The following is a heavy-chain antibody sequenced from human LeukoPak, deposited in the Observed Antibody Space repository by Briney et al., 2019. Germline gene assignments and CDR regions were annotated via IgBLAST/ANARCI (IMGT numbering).Heavy chain of an antibody. J-gene: IGHJ4*02. Sequence: GGSLRLSCAASGFTFSSYSMNWVRQAPGKGLEWVSYISSSSSTIYYADSVKGRFTISRDKSTNTLYLQMNSLRADDTAVYYCAKGYYGNYVAVDYGGQGTLVTVSS. V-gene: IGHV3-48*01. CDR2: ISSSSSTI. CDR1: GFTFSSYS. CDR3: AKGYYGNYVAVDY. D-gene: IGHD4-11*01.